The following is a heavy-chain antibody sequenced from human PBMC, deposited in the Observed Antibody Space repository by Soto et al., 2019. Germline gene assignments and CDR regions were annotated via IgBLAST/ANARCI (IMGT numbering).Heavy chain of an antibody. CDR1: GYTFTGYY. Sequence: GASVKVSCKASGYTFTGYYMHWVRQAPGQGLEWMGWINPNSGGTNYAQKFQGRVTMTRDTSISTAYMELSRLRSDDTAVYYCARGGIAARPDGDYYYGMDVWGQGTTVTVSS. D-gene: IGHD6-6*01. CDR2: INPNSGGT. J-gene: IGHJ6*02. CDR3: ARGGIAARPDGDYYYGMDV. V-gene: IGHV1-2*02.